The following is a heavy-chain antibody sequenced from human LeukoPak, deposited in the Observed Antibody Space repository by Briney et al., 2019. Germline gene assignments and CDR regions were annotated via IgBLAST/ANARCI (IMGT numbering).Heavy chain of an antibody. CDR1: GYRFTELY. D-gene: IGHD3-22*01. CDR3: ARELSLSYYDSSGYPPQYFQH. J-gene: IGHJ1*01. V-gene: IGHV1-2*02. CDR2: INTKRGVT. Sequence: ASVKVSCKASGYRFTELYIQWVRQAPGQGLEWMGWINTKRGVTNYAQKFQGRVTMTRDTSISTAYMELSRLRSDDTAVYYCARELSLSYYDSSGYPPQYFQHWGQGTLVTVSS.